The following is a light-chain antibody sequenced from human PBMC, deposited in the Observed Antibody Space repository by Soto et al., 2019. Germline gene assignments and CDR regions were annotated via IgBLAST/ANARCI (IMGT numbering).Light chain of an antibody. CDR2: GAS. V-gene: IGKV3-20*01. CDR3: HQYGSSPPVT. CDR1: QSVSSSY. J-gene: IGKJ5*01. Sequence: EIVLTQSTGTLSLSPGERATLSCRASQSVSSSYLAWYQQKPGQAPRLLIYGASGRATGIPDRFSGSVSGTYFPLTISRLEPEDFAVYYCHQYGSSPPVTFGQGTRLEIK.